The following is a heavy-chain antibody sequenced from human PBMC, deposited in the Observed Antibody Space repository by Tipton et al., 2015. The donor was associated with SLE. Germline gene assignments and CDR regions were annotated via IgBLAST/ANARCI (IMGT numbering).Heavy chain of an antibody. V-gene: IGHV3-7*01. CDR2: IKQDGSEK. J-gene: IGHJ3*02. CDR3: ASARCSSTSCYGNAFDI. CDR1: GFTFSSYW. D-gene: IGHD2-2*01. Sequence: GSLRLSCAASGFTFSSYWMSWVRQAPGKGLEWVANIKQDGSEKYYVDSVKGRFTISRDNAKNSLYLQMNSLRAEDTAVYYCASARCSSTSCYGNAFDIWGQGTMVTVSS.